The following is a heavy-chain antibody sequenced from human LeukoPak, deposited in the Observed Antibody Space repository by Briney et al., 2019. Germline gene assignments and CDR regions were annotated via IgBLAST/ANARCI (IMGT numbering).Heavy chain of an antibody. D-gene: IGHD5-18*01. V-gene: IGHV4-38-2*02. CDR2: IYHSGST. Sequence: SETLSLTCTVSGYSISSGYYWGWIRQPPGKGLEWIGSIYHSGSTYYNPSLKSRVTISVDTSKNQFSLKLSSVTAADTAVYYCAREARGYSYNDYWGQGTLVTVSS. J-gene: IGHJ4*02. CDR1: GYSISSGYY. CDR3: AREARGYSYNDY.